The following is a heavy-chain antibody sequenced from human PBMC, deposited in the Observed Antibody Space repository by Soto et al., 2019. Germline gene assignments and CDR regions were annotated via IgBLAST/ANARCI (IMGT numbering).Heavy chain of an antibody. J-gene: IGHJ6*02. Sequence: EVQLVESGGGLIQPGGSLRPSCAASGFTVSSNYMSWVRQAPGKGLERVSVLYSGGSTYYADSVKGRFTNSRDNSKNTLYLKLNSLRAEDTAVYYCASSSWYYGMDVWGQGTTVTVSS. D-gene: IGHD6-13*01. V-gene: IGHV3-53*01. CDR2: LYSGGST. CDR1: GFTVSSNY. CDR3: ASSSWYYGMDV.